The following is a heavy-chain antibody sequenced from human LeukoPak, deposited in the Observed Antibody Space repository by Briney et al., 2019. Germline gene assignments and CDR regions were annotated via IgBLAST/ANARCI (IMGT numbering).Heavy chain of an antibody. D-gene: IGHD3-16*01. J-gene: IGHJ3*02. CDR2: INPNSGGT. CDR1: GYTFTGYY. CDR3: ARMIDDLSLAFDI. V-gene: IGHV1-2*02. Sequence: GASVKVSCTASGYTFTGYYIHWVRHAPGQGIEWMGWINPNSGGTNYAQTFQGRVTMTRDTSITTAYMELTRLRSDDTAAYYCARMIDDLSLAFDIWGQGTMVTVSS.